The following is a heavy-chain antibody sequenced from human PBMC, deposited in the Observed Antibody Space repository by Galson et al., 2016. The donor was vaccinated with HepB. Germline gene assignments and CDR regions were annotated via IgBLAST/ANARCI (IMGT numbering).Heavy chain of an antibody. CDR2: IYSGGST. D-gene: IGHD3-10*01. J-gene: IGHJ4*02. V-gene: IGHV3-53*01. Sequence: SLRLSCAASGFIVSSNYMSWVRQAPGKGLEWVSVIYSGGSTYYADSVKGRFTISRDNSKNTLYLQMNSLRVEDTAVYYCARYGSGSSYHDSWGQGTLVTVSS. CDR3: ARYGSGSSYHDS. CDR1: GFIVSSNY.